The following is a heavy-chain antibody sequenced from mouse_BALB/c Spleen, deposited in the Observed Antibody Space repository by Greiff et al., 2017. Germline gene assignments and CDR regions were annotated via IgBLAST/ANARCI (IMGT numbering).Heavy chain of an antibody. CDR1: GFTFSNYW. V-gene: IGHV6-6*02. Sequence: EVKLVESGGGLVQPGGSMKLSCVASGFTFSNYWMNWVRQSPEQGLEWVAEIRLKSNNYATHYAESVKGRFTISRDDSKSSVYLQMNNLRAEDTGIYYCTRAAYYGNWEMDYWGQGTSVTVSS. CDR2: IRLKSNNYAT. CDR3: TRAAYYGNWEMDY. J-gene: IGHJ4*01. D-gene: IGHD2-10*01.